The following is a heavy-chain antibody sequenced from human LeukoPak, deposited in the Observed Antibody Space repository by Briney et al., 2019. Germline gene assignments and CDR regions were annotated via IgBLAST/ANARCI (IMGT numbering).Heavy chain of an antibody. Sequence: SGPALVKPTQTLTLTCTFSGFSLSTSGMRVSWIRRPPGKALKWLARTDWDDDKFYSTSLKTRLTISKDTSKDQVVLTMTNMDPVDTATYYCARSLSYFDFWSGYDPPYYFDYWGQGTLVTVSS. V-gene: IGHV2-70*04. J-gene: IGHJ4*02. CDR1: GFSLSTSGMR. D-gene: IGHD3-3*01. CDR3: ARSLSYFDFWSGYDPPYYFDY. CDR2: TDWDDDK.